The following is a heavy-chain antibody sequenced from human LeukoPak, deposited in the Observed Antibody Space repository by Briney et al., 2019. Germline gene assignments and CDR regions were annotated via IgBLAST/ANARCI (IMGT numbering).Heavy chain of an antibody. Sequence: GGSLRLSCAASGFTFSSYGMYWVRQAPGKGLEWVAVIWYDGSNKYYADSVKGRFTISRDNSKNTLYLEMNSLRAEDTAVYYCARVVGMPGFLDLWGRGTLVTVSS. CDR2: IWYDGSNK. V-gene: IGHV3-33*07. J-gene: IGHJ2*01. CDR1: GFTFSSYG. CDR3: ARVVGMPGFLDL. D-gene: IGHD7-27*01.